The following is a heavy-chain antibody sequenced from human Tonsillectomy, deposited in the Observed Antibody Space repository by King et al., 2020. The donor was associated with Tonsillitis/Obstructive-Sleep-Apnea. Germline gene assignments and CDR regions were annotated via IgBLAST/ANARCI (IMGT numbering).Heavy chain of an antibody. J-gene: IGHJ4*02. CDR1: GFTFSSYG. CDR3: AIGGSSSLDY. D-gene: IGHD6-6*01. Sequence: VQLVESGGGVVQPGRSLRLSCAASGFTFSSYGMHWVRQAPGKGLEWVAVIWYDGSNKYYADSVKGRFTISRDNSKNTLYLQMNSLRAEDTAVYYCAIGGSSSLDYWGQGTLVTVSS. CDR2: IWYDGSNK. V-gene: IGHV3-33*01.